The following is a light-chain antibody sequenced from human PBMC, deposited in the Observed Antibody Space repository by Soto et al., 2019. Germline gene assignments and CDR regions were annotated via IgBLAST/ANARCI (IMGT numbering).Light chain of an antibody. V-gene: IGKV3-11*01. CDR1: QSVSNS. Sequence: EIVLTQSPAILSLSPGERVTLSYRASQSVSNSLAWYQQKPGQPPRLLIYDVSNRATGIPARFSGSGSGTDFTLTITSLEPEDFAVYFCHQRYNWPRVTFGQGTRLEIK. CDR2: DVS. J-gene: IGKJ5*01. CDR3: HQRYNWPRVT.